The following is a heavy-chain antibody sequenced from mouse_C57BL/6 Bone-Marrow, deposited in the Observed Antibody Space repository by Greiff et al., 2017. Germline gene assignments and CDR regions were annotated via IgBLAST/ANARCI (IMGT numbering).Heavy chain of an antibody. CDR2: IYPTSGRT. V-gene: IGHV1-55*01. D-gene: IGHD4-1*01. CDR3: ARSGPLGRSFDY. J-gene: IGHJ2*01. CDR1: VYTFTSYW. Sequence: QVQLQQPGPELVKPGASVTMSCKASVYTFTSYWLTWVKRRPGQGLEWIGDIYPTSGRTTSNEKFKSKAILTVDTSSNTAYMQLSSLTSEDSAVFYCARSGPLGRSFDYWGQGTTLTVSS.